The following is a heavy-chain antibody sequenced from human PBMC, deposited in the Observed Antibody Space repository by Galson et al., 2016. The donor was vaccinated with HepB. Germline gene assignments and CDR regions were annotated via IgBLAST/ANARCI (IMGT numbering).Heavy chain of an antibody. J-gene: IGHJ3*02. CDR1: GFTVSSNY. V-gene: IGHV3-73*01. CDR2: IKKKADRYAT. Sequence: SLRLSCAASGFTVSSNYMSWVRQAPGKGLEWIGRIKKKADRYATTYVASVKGRFTISRDDSENTAYLQMNSLKTEDTAVYYCAGRRDGSGDGFDIWGQGTMVTVTS. D-gene: IGHD5-24*01. CDR3: AGRRDGSGDGFDI.